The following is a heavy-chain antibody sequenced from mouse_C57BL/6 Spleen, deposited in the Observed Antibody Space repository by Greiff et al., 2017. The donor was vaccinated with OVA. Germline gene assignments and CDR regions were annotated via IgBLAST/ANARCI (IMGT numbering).Heavy chain of an antibody. CDR3: ARDYDRTGGFAD. D-gene: IGHD1-1*01. CDR2: IYPGSGST. CDR1: GYTFTSYW. V-gene: IGHV1-55*01. J-gene: IGHJ3*01. Sequence: QVQLQQSGAELVKPGASVKMSCKASGYTFTSYWITWVKQRPGQGLEWIGDIYPGSGSTNYNEKFKSKATLTVDTSSSTAYMQLSSLTSEDSAVYYCARDYDRTGGFADRGQGTLVTGSA.